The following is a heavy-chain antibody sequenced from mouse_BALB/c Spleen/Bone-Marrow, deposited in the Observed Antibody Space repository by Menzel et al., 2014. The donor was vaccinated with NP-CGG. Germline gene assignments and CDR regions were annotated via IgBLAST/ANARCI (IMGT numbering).Heavy chain of an antibody. D-gene: IGHD2-3*01. V-gene: IGHV4-1*02. J-gene: IGHJ3*01. CDR1: GFDFSRYW. Sequence: EVQGVESGGGLVQPGGSLKLSCAASGFDFSRYWMSWVRQAQGKGXXWXXXIXPESNTINYTPSLKDKFIISRDNAKNTLYLQMSKVRSEDTALYCCASLGYYGWFAYWGQGTLVTVSA. CDR2: IXPESNTI. CDR3: ASLGYYGWFAY.